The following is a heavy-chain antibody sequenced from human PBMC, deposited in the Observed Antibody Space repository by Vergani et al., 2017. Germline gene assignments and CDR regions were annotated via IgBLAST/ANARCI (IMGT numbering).Heavy chain of an antibody. J-gene: IGHJ4*02. CDR1: GFTFSSYA. D-gene: IGHD3-3*01. Sequence: EVQLLESGGGLVQPGGSLRLSCAASGFTFSSYAMSWVRQAPGKGLEWVSAISGSGGSTYYADSVKGRFTISRDNSKNTLYLQMNSLRAEDTAVYYCAKDAPICGVVITYLDYWGQGTLVTVSS. CDR2: ISGSGGST. CDR3: AKDAPICGVVITYLDY. V-gene: IGHV3-23*01.